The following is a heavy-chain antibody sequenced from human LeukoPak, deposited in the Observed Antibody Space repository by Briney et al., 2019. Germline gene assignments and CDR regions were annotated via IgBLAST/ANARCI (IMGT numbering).Heavy chain of an antibody. D-gene: IGHD1-26*01. CDR3: ARAQYSGRTSLGYYYYGMDV. CDR2: ISAYNGNT. J-gene: IGHJ6*02. CDR1: GYTVTSYG. Sequence: ASVKVSCKASGYTVTSYGISWVRQAPGQGLEWMGWISAYNGNTNYAQKLQGRVTMTTDTSTSTAYMELRSLRSDDTAVCYCARAQYSGRTSLGYYYYGMDVWGQGTTVTVSS. V-gene: IGHV1-18*01.